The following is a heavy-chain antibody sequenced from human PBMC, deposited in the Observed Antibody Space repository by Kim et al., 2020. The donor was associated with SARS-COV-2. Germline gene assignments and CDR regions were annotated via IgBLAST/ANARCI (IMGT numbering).Heavy chain of an antibody. CDR1: GYTFTSYY. J-gene: IGHJ5*02. V-gene: IGHV1-46*01. CDR2: INPSGGST. D-gene: IGHD3-10*01. Sequence: ASVKVSCKASGYTFTSYYMHWVRQAPGQGLEWMGIINPSGGSTSYAQKFQGRVTMTRDTSTSTVYMELSSLRSEDTAVYYCARDEGYYGSGRNRGWFDPWGQGTLVTVSS. CDR3: ARDEGYYGSGRNRGWFDP.